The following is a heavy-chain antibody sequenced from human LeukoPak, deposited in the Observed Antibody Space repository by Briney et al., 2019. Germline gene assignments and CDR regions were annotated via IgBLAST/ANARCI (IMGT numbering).Heavy chain of an antibody. Sequence: SETLFLTCTVSGGSISSSSYYWGWIRQPPGKGLEWIGSIYYSGSTYYNPSLKSRVTISVDTSKNQFSLKLSSVTAADTAVYYCARGDCSSTSCYVDYWGQGTLVTVSS. D-gene: IGHD2-2*01. CDR1: GGSISSSSYY. J-gene: IGHJ4*02. CDR3: ARGDCSSTSCYVDY. V-gene: IGHV4-39*07. CDR2: IYYSGST.